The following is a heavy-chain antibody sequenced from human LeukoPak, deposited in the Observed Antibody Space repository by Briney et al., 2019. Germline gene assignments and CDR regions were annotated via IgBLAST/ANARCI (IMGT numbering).Heavy chain of an antibody. V-gene: IGHV3-23*01. Sequence: PGGSLRLSCAASGFTFSSYAMSWVRQAPGKGLEWVSAISGSGGSTYYADSVKGRFTISRDNSKNTLYLQVNSLRAEDTAVYYCAKDATYYYGSGSYFGINRFDPWGQGTLVTVSS. CDR2: ISGSGGST. J-gene: IGHJ5*02. CDR1: GFTFSSYA. D-gene: IGHD3-10*01. CDR3: AKDATYYYGSGSYFGINRFDP.